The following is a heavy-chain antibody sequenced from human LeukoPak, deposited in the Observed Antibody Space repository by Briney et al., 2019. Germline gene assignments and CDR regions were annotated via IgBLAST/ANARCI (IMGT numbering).Heavy chain of an antibody. Sequence: GGSLRLSCAASGFTFSTYNMHWVRQAPGKGLEYISAISSNGGSTYYANSVKGRFIISRDNSKNTLYLQMGRLRADDMGVYYCASAPTAGYYDSWGQGTLVTVSS. CDR3: ASAPTAGYYDS. CDR2: ISSNGGST. V-gene: IGHV3-64*01. D-gene: IGHD3-9*01. J-gene: IGHJ4*02. CDR1: GFTFSTYN.